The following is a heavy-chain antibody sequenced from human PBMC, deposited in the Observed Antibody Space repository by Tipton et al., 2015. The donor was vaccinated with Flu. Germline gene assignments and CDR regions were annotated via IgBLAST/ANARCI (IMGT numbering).Heavy chain of an antibody. CDR2: INPDGSYA. V-gene: IGHV3-74*01. Sequence: SLRLSCAASGFTFSNYWTHWVRQTPGKGLVWVSRINPDGSYAIYADSVKGRFTISRDDAKNTVYLQMNSLRAEDTAVYYCARDRGALDHWGQGTLVTVSS. CDR3: ARDRGALDH. J-gene: IGHJ4*02. CDR1: GFTFSNYW.